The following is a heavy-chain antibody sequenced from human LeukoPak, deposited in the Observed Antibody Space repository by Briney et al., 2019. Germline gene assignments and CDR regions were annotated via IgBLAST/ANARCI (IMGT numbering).Heavy chain of an antibody. CDR3: ARGGFGILYGPNWFDP. V-gene: IGHV3-74*01. Sequence: PGGSLRLSCAASGFTFSSYWMHWVRQAPGKGLVWVSRINSDGSSTSYADSVKGQFTISRDNAKNTLYLQMNSLRAEDTAVYYCARGGFGILYGPNWFDPWGQGTLVTVSS. CDR2: INSDGSST. D-gene: IGHD2/OR15-2a*01. J-gene: IGHJ5*02. CDR1: GFTFSSYW.